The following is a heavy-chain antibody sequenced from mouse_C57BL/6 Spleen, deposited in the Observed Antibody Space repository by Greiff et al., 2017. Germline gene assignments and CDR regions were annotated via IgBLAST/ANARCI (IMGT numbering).Heavy chain of an antibody. CDR3: AIITTYYYAMDY. J-gene: IGHJ4*01. CDR1: GYTFTSYW. CDR2: IDPSDSYT. V-gene: IGHV1-50*01. D-gene: IGHD1-1*01. Sequence: QVQLQQPGAELVKPGASVKLSCKASGYTFTSYWMQWVKQRPGQGLEWIGEIDPSDSYTNYNQKFKGKATLTVDTSSSTAYMQLSSLTSEDSAVYYCAIITTYYYAMDYWGQGTSVTVSS.